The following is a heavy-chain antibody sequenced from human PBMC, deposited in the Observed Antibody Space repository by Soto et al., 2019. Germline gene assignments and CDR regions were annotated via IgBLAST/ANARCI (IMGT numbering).Heavy chain of an antibody. CDR2: INHSGST. D-gene: IGHD3-10*01. CDR3: ARGPDPRGNY. Sequence: PSETLSLTCAVYGGSFSDYYWSWIRQPPGKGLEWIGEINHSGSTKHNPSLKSRVTMSVDTSKSQFSLKTSSVTAADTAVYYCARGPDPRGNYWGQGTLVTVAS. V-gene: IGHV4-34*01. J-gene: IGHJ4*02. CDR1: GGSFSDYY.